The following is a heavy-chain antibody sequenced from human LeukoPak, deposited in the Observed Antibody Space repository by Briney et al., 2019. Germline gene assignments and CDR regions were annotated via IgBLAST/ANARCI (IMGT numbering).Heavy chain of an antibody. D-gene: IGHD6-6*01. V-gene: IGHV4-39*07. Sequence: SETLSLTCTVSGGSISSSSYYWGWIRQPPGKGLEWIGSIYYSGSTYYNPSLKSRVTISVDTSKNQFSLNLTSVTAADTAVYYCARSVAFIAARQNYYYYMDVWGKGTPVTVSS. CDR2: IYYSGST. CDR1: GGSISSSSYY. J-gene: IGHJ6*03. CDR3: ARSVAFIAARQNYYYYMDV.